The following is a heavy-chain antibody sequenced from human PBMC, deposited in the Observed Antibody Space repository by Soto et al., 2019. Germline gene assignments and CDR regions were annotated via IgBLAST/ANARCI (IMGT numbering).Heavy chain of an antibody. Sequence: QVQLVQSGAEVKKPGSSVKVSCKASGGTFSSYTISWVRQAPGQGLEWMGRIIPILGIANYAQKFQGRVTSTADKSTSTAYMELSSMRSEPTAVYYCARGLDSYNPCGFDYWGRGTPVTVSS. V-gene: IGHV1-69*02. CDR2: IIPILGIA. J-gene: IGHJ4*02. CDR1: GGTFSSYT. D-gene: IGHD1-26*01. CDR3: ARGLDSYNPCGFDY.